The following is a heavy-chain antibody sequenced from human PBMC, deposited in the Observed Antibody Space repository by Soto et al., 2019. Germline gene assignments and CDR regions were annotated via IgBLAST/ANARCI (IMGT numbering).Heavy chain of an antibody. D-gene: IGHD3-3*01. CDR3: ATYSYDTSYYFDY. CDR1: GGSISSSNW. CDR2: IYHSGST. Sequence: SETLSLTCAVSGGSISSSNWWSWVRQPPGKGLEWIGEIYHSGSTNYNPSLKSRVTISVDKSKNQFSLKLSSVTAADTAVYYCATYSYDTSYYFDYWGQGTLVTVSS. J-gene: IGHJ4*02. V-gene: IGHV4-4*02.